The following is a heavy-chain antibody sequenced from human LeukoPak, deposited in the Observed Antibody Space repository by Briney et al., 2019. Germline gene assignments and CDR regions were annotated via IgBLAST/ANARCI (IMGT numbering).Heavy chain of an antibody. Sequence: SQTLSLTCAISVGSVSSNSVTWNWIRRAPSKGLEWLGRTYYRSTWYNDYAVSVRGRITVNLDTSKNQFSLHLNSVTPEDTAVYYCARRLTQYDCFDPWGQGILVTVSS. CDR1: VGSVSSNSVT. D-gene: IGHD2-2*01. V-gene: IGHV6-1*01. J-gene: IGHJ5*02. CDR2: TYYRSTWYN. CDR3: ARRLTQYDCFDP.